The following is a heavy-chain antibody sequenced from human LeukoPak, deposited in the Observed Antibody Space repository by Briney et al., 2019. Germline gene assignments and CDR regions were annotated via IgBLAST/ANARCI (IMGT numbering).Heavy chain of an antibody. V-gene: IGHV3-23*01. CDR1: GFTFSSYA. Sequence: GGSLRLSCAATGFTFSSYAMSWVRQAPGKGLEWVSAISGSGGSTYYADSVKGRFTISRDNSKSTLFLQMNSLRAEDTAVYYCAKDPRVGSRVAAPCHWGQGTLVTVSS. D-gene: IGHD5-24*01. CDR3: AKDPRVGSRVAAPCH. J-gene: IGHJ4*02. CDR2: ISGSGGST.